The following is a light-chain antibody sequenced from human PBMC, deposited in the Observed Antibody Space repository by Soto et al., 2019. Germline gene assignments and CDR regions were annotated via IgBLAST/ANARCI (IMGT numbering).Light chain of an antibody. V-gene: IGLV2-14*03. J-gene: IGLJ2*01. CDR2: DVS. CDR3: SSYTSSGTLV. CDR1: GSDVGGYNY. Sequence: QSALTQPASVSGSPGQSTTISCTGTGSDVGGYNYVSWYQHHPGKAPKVMIYDVSNRPSGVSNRFSGSKSGNTASLTISGLQAEDEADYYCSSYTSSGTLVFGGGTKLTVL.